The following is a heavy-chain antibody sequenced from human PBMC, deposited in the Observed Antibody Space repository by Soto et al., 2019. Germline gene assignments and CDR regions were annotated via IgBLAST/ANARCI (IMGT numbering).Heavy chain of an antibody. V-gene: IGHV1-18*01. Sequence: QVQLVQSGGEVKTPGASVKVSCKAAGYTFTSHGISWVRQAPGQGLEWMGWISTFHGSINYAQKFQGRVTMTTDTSTSTAYMELRSLRSDDTAVYYCARFYSSGWPRGYFDYWGQGTPVTVSA. CDR2: ISTFHGSI. J-gene: IGHJ4*02. D-gene: IGHD6-19*01. CDR1: GYTFTSHG. CDR3: ARFYSSGWPRGYFDY.